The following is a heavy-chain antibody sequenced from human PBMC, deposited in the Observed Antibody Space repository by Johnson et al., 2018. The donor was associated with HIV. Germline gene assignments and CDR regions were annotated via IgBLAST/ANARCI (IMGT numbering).Heavy chain of an antibody. Sequence: QVQLVESGGGVVQPGRSLRLSCEASGFTFSSYAVHWVRQAPGKGLEWVALLSYDGSIKYYADSVKGRFTISRDNSKNTLYLQMNSLRAEDTALYYCARPIARGASDIWGQGTMVIVSS. D-gene: IGHD3-10*01. V-gene: IGHV3-30*04. CDR3: ARPIARGASDI. J-gene: IGHJ3*02. CDR1: GFTFSSYA. CDR2: LSYDGSIK.